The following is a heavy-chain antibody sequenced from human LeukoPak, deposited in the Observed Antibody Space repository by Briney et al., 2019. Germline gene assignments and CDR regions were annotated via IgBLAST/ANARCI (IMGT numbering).Heavy chain of an antibody. J-gene: IGHJ4*02. V-gene: IGHV3-21*01. CDR2: IGTSTSYI. Sequence: GGSLRLFCAASGFTFSSYAMNWVRQAPGKGLEGVSSIGTSTSYIYYADSVKGGFTISRDNAKNSLYLEMNSLRAEDTAVYYCASEETYYYEPGGKTRARGVGFHYWGQGTLVTVSS. CDR3: ASEETYYYEPGGKTRARGVGFHY. D-gene: IGHD3-22*01. CDR1: GFTFSSYA.